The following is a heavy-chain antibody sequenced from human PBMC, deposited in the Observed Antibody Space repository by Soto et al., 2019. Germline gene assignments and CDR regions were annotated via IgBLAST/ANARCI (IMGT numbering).Heavy chain of an antibody. V-gene: IGHV3-21*01. CDR3: ARGLTFGVVKGGTYFDY. J-gene: IGHJ4*02. CDR2: ISSSSSYI. Sequence: PGGSLRLSCAASGFTFSSYSMNWVRQAPGKGLEWVSSISSSSSYIYYADSVKGRFTISRDNAKNSLYLQMNSLRAEDTAVYYCARGLTFGVVKGGTYFDYWGQGTLVTVSS. D-gene: IGHD3-3*01. CDR1: GFTFSSYS.